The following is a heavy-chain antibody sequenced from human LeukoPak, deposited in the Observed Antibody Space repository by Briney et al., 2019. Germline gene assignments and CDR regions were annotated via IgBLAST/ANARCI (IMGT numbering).Heavy chain of an antibody. CDR3: VSRGYSYGYPGVHYYYYYYMDV. CDR1: GFTFSSYE. Sequence: GGSLRLSCAASGFTFSSYEMNWVRQAPGKGLEWVSYISSSGSTIYYADSVKGRFTISRDNAKNSLYLQMNSLRAEDTAVYYCVSRGYSYGYPGVHYYYYYYMDVWGKGTTVTISS. J-gene: IGHJ6*03. CDR2: ISSSGSTI. V-gene: IGHV3-48*03. D-gene: IGHD5-18*01.